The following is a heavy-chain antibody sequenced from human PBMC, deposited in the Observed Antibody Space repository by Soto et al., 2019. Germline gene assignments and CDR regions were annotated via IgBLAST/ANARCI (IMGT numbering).Heavy chain of an antibody. J-gene: IGHJ4*02. CDR2: IIPLYGTV. D-gene: IGHD3-10*01. Sequence: QAHLAQSGAEVKKPGSSVTVSCKASGGTFNSYGISWVRQAPGQGLDWKGVIIPLYGTVNYAQKFQGRVSITADKSTRTAYMDLNSLRSDDTAVYYCARVRVIRGVIPSHFGLWGQGTQVTVSS. CDR1: GGTFNSYG. CDR3: ARVRVIRGVIPSHFGL. V-gene: IGHV1-69*06.